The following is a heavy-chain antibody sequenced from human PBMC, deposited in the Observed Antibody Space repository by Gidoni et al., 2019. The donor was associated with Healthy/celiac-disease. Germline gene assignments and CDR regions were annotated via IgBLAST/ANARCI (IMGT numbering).Heavy chain of an antibody. CDR2: TRTKANSYTT. D-gene: IGHD3-10*02. J-gene: IGHJ6*02. CDR1: GFTFSDHY. CDR3: ACSDQGYYGMDV. V-gene: IGHV3-72*01. Sequence: EVQLVESGGGLVQPGGSLRLSCAASGFTFSDHYMDWVRQAPGKGLEWVGRTRTKANSYTTEYAASVKGRFTISRDDSKNSLYLQMNSLKTEDTAVYYCACSDQGYYGMDVWGQGTTVTVSS.